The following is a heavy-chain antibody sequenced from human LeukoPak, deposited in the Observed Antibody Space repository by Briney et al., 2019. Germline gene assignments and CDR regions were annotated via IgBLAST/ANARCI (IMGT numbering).Heavy chain of an antibody. CDR1: GFTFSNYV. V-gene: IGHV3-23*01. J-gene: IGHJ4*02. CDR2: ISGSGGST. D-gene: IGHD1-26*01. CDR3: AREEGGNYFDA. Sequence: GGSLRLSCAASGFTFSNYVMSWVRQAPGKGLEWVSAISGSGGSTYYADSVKGRFTISRDDAKNSLYLQMNSLRAEDTAVYYCAREEGGNYFDAWGQGTLVTVSS.